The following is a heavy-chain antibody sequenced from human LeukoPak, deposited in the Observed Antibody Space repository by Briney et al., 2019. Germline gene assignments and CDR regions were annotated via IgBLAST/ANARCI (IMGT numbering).Heavy chain of an antibody. CDR3: ARVPSNLEGGLYYYMDV. V-gene: IGHV4-59*08. CDR1: GGSISSYY. D-gene: IGHD3-3*01. Sequence: PSETLFLTCTVSGGSISSYYWSWIRQPPGKGLEWIGYIYSSGSTNYNPSLKSRITISVDTSKNQFSLKLSSVTAADTAVYYCARVPSNLEGGLYYYMDVWGKGTTVTVSS. CDR2: IYSSGST. J-gene: IGHJ6*03.